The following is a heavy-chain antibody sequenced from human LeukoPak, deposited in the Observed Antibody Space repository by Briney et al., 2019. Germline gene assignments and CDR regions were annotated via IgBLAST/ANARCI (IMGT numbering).Heavy chain of an antibody. CDR3: ARGIEGAMDFDY. Sequence: GGSLRLSCVASGFTFSSYGMHWVRQAPGKGLEWVAVIWYDGSNKYYADSVKGRFTISRDNSKNTLYLQMNSLRAEDTAVYYCARGIEGAMDFDYWGQGTLVTVSS. J-gene: IGHJ4*02. CDR1: GFTFSSYG. CDR2: IWYDGSNK. V-gene: IGHV3-33*08. D-gene: IGHD1-26*01.